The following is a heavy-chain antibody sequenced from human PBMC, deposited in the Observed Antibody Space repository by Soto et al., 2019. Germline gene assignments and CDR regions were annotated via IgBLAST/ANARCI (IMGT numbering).Heavy chain of an antibody. CDR2: IYYNGNT. D-gene: IGHD2-2*01. Sequence: SETLSLTCTVSGGSISSYYWSWIRQPPGKGLEWIGYIYYNGNTNYNPSLKSRVTISVDTSKNQFSLKLSSVTAADTAVYYCAREYCSSTSCLNWFDPWGQGTLVTVS. CDR1: GGSISSYY. CDR3: AREYCSSTSCLNWFDP. V-gene: IGHV4-59*01. J-gene: IGHJ5*02.